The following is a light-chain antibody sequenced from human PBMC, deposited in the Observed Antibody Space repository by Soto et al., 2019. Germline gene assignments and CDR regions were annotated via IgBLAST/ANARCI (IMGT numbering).Light chain of an antibody. V-gene: IGKV1-39*01. J-gene: IGKJ2*01. CDR2: TSG. CDR3: QQTYNTPYT. Sequence: IHMTQSPSSLSASVGDRVTITCRASQRITTYLNWYQQKPGEAPKLLISTSGTLQRGVPSRFIGSGSGTDFTLTITGLQRADFATYCCQQTYNTPYTFGQGNKLEIK. CDR1: QRITTY.